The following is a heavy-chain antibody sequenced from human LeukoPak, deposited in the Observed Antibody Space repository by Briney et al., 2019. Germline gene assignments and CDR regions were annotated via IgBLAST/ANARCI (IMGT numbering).Heavy chain of an antibody. CDR1: GGSFSGYY. V-gene: IGHV4-34*01. J-gene: IGHJ6*03. CDR3: ARGRAARYYYYYYMDV. Sequence: SETLSLTCAVYGGSFSGYYWSWIRQPPGKGLEGIGEINHSGSTNYNPSLKSRVTILVDTSKNQFSLKLSSVTAADAAVYYCARGRAARYYYYYYMDVWGKGTTVTVSS. CDR2: INHSGST. D-gene: IGHD6-6*01.